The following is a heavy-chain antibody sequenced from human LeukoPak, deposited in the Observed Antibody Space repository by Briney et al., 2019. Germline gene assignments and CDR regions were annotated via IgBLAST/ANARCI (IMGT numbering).Heavy chain of an antibody. J-gene: IGHJ5*02. D-gene: IGHD3-22*01. CDR3: ASDYYYAGSGYDP. CDR1: DDSISSSTYY. Sequence: SETLSLTCTVSDDSISSSTYYWGWIRQPPGKGLEWIGRIFYTGSTSYNPSLKSRVTISVDTSKNQFSLKLSSVTAADTAVYFCASDYYYAGSGYDPWGQGTLVTVSS. V-gene: IGHV4-39*07. CDR2: IFYTGST.